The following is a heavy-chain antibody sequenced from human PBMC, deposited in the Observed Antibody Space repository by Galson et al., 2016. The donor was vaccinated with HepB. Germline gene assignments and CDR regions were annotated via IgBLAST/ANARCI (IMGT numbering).Heavy chain of an antibody. CDR2: INPGHGGT. V-gene: IGHV1-46*01. D-gene: IGHD4-17*01. CDR3: AREFYGGYFDY. Sequence: SVKVSCKASGYTFINYFIHWVRQAPGQGLEWMGIINPGHGGTTSAQRFRGRLTMTRDTSTTTAYMDLSRLESEDSAVYCCAREFYGGYFDYWGQGTLVTVSS. CDR1: GYTFINYF. J-gene: IGHJ4*02.